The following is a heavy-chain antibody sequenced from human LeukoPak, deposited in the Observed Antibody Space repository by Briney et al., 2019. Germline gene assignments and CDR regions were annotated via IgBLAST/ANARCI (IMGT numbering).Heavy chain of an antibody. V-gene: IGHV3-74*01. CDR2: INNEGSGT. J-gene: IGHJ6*02. Sequence: GGSLRLSCAASGFTFSTYWMHWIRQAPGKGLVWVSRINNEGSGTGYADSVKGRFTISRDNAKNTLFLQMNSLRAEDTAVYYCARGRYYAMDVWGQGTTVTVSS. CDR3: ARGRYYAMDV. CDR1: GFTFSTYW.